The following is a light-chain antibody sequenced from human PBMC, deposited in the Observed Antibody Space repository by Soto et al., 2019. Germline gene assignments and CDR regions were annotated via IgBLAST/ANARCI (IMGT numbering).Light chain of an antibody. CDR2: SAS. Sequence: DIVLTQSPDSLPVSLGERATISCKSSQSVLSRSNNKNFLTWYQQKPGQPPKKLIYSASTRESGVPDRFSGSGFGTDFTLTISSLQAEDVAVYYCQQSYGAPLTFGQGTKLEIK. J-gene: IGKJ2*01. CDR3: QQSYGAPLT. V-gene: IGKV4-1*01. CDR1: QSVLSRSNNKNF.